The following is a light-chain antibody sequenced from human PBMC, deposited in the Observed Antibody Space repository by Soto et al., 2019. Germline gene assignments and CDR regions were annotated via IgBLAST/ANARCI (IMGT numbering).Light chain of an antibody. Sequence: DIQMTQSPSTLSASVGDRVTITCRASQSISSWLAWYQQKPGKAPKLLIYKASSLESGVPSRFSGSGSGTDFTLTISSLQPVDFATDYCQPYNSYSRTFGQGTKVEIK. CDR2: KAS. V-gene: IGKV1-5*03. J-gene: IGKJ1*01. CDR1: QSISSW. CDR3: QPYNSYSRT.